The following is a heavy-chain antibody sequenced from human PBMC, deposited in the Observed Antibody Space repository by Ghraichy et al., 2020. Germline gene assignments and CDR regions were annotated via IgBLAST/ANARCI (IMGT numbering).Heavy chain of an antibody. V-gene: IGHV4-4*07. CDR1: GGSISNYY. Sequence: SETLSLTCTVFGGSISNYYWSWIRQPAGKGLEWIGRIKISGNTNYNPSLNSRVTISLDTSKNHFSLKLSSVTAADTAVYYCARFNGYSSTLDYWGQGTLVTVSS. CDR3: ARFNGYSSTLDY. J-gene: IGHJ4*02. D-gene: IGHD5-18*01. CDR2: IKISGNT.